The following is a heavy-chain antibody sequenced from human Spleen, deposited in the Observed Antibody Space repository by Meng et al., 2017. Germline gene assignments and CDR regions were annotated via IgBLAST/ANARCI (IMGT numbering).Heavy chain of an antibody. D-gene: IGHD3-10*01. CDR2: IHNRGGT. Sequence: ESLKISCTVSGASVSSHYWSWIRQTPGKGLQWIGYIHNRGGTTYNPSLKSRVTMSVDTSKNQFSLKLSSVTAADTAVYFCARGLLGYVSGSYYWSWFDPWGQGTLVTVSS. V-gene: IGHV4-59*02. CDR3: ARGLLGYVSGSYYWSWFDP. CDR1: GASVSSHY. J-gene: IGHJ5*02.